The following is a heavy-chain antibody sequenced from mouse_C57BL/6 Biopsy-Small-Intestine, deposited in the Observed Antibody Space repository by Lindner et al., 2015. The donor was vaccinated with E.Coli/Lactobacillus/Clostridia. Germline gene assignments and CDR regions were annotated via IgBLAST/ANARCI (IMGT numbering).Heavy chain of an antibody. CDR3: ARSYYDNLDY. Sequence: VQLQESGPELVKPGASVKISCKASGYSFTGYYMNWVKQSPEKSLEWIGEINPSTGGTTYNQKFKAKATLTVDKSSSTAYMQVKSLTSEDSAVYYCARSYYDNLDYWGQGTTLTVSS. V-gene: IGHV1-42*01. J-gene: IGHJ2*01. D-gene: IGHD2-10*01. CDR2: INPSTGGT. CDR1: GYSFTGYY.